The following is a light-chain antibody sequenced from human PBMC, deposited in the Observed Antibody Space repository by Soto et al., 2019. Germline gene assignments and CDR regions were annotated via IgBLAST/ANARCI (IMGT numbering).Light chain of an antibody. J-gene: IGKJ5*01. V-gene: IGKV3-15*01. CDR2: GAS. Sequence: IVMTQSPATLTVSPGALVILSCRASQNVISNLAWYQQTPGQAPRLLIYGASTRATGLPARFSGSGSGTEFTLTISSLQSEDFAVYYCQHRSSWPVSFGQGTRLDIK. CDR1: QNVISN. CDR3: QHRSSWPVS.